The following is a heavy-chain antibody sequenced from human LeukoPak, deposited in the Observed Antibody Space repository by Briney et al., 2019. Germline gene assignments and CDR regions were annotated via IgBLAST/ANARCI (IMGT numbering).Heavy chain of an antibody. Sequence: ASVKVSCKASGYTFTDYYMHWVRQAPGQGLERMGWINPNSGGTDSAQKFQGRVTLTRDTSISTAYMELSRLSSDDTAVYYCARDLSRDYPNWFDPWGQGTLVTVSS. CDR3: ARDLSRDYPNWFDP. V-gene: IGHV1-2*02. J-gene: IGHJ5*02. CDR1: GYTFTDYY. D-gene: IGHD6-25*01. CDR2: INPNSGGT.